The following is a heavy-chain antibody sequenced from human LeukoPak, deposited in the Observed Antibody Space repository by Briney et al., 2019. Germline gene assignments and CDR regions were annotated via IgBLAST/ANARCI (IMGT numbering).Heavy chain of an antibody. Sequence: SVKVSCKASGGTFSSYAISWVRQAPGQGLEWMGGIIPIFGTANYAQKFQGRVTITAGKSTSTAYMELSSLRSEDTAGYYRSRSIRSGSSSWYVSDYWGQGTLVTVSS. D-gene: IGHD6-13*01. V-gene: IGHV1-69*06. CDR1: GGTFSSYA. CDR3: SRSIRSGSSSWYVSDY. CDR2: IIPIFGTA. J-gene: IGHJ4*02.